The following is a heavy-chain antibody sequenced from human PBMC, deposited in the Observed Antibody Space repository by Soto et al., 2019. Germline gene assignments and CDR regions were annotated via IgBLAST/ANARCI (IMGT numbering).Heavy chain of an antibody. CDR3: ARGGSSSDNGMDV. Sequence: EVQLEESGGCLVQPGGSLRLSCAASGFTFRRYTMNWVRQTPGKGLEWVSYISSGSLSIYYADSVKGRFTVSRDNAKNSLFLQMNSLRDEDTAVYYCARGGSSSDNGMDVWGQGNTVTVSS. J-gene: IGHJ6*02. D-gene: IGHD3-16*01. CDR2: ISSGSLSI. V-gene: IGHV3-48*02. CDR1: GFTFRRYT.